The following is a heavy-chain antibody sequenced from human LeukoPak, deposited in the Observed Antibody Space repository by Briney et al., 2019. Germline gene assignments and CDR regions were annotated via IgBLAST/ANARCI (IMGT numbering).Heavy chain of an antibody. CDR3: ARDPRGIAEAGYYYYGMDV. Sequence: ASVKVSCKASGGTFSSYAISWVRQAPGQGLEWMGGIIPIFGTANYAQKFQGRVTITADESTSTAYMELSSLRSEDTAVYYCARDPRGIAEAGYYYYGMDVWGQGTTVTVSS. D-gene: IGHD6-19*01. CDR2: IIPIFGTA. V-gene: IGHV1-69*13. J-gene: IGHJ6*02. CDR1: GGTFSSYA.